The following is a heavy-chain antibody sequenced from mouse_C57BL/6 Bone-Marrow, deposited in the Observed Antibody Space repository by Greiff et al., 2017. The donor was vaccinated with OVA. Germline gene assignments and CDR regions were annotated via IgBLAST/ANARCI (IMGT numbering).Heavy chain of an antibody. CDR1: GYTFTDYY. J-gene: IGHJ3*01. Sequence: EVKVVESGPVLVKPGASVKMSCKASGYTFTDYYMNWVKQSHGKSLEWIGVINPYNGGTSYNQKFKGKATLTVDKSSSTAYMELNSLTSEDSAVYYCASHIYYDYDRFAYWGQGTLVTVSA. D-gene: IGHD2-4*01. V-gene: IGHV1-19*01. CDR3: ASHIYYDYDRFAY. CDR2: INPYNGGT.